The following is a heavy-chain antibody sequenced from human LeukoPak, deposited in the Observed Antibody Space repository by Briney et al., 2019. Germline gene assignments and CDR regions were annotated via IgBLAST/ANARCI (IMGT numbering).Heavy chain of an antibody. CDR1: GFTVSSNY. D-gene: IGHD6-13*01. CDR3: ARDSSSSWYVGEYFRH. Sequence: GGSLRLSCAASGFTVSSNYMSWVRQAPGKGLEWVSVIYSGGSTYYADSVKGRFTISRHNSKNTLYLQMNSLRAEDTAVYYCARDSSSSWYVGEYFRHWGQGTLVTVSS. J-gene: IGHJ1*01. V-gene: IGHV3-53*01. CDR2: IYSGGST.